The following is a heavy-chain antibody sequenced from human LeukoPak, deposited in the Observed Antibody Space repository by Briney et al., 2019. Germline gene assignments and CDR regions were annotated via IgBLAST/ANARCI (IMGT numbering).Heavy chain of an antibody. CDR3: ARGAKYYDFWSGYLLRPNWFDP. CDR2: IYYSGST. J-gene: IGHJ5*02. V-gene: IGHV4-59*12. Sequence: SETLSLTCTVSGGSISSYYWSWIRQPPGKGLEWIGYIYYSGSTNYNPSLKSRVTISVDTSKNQFSLKLSSVTAADTAVYYCARGAKYYDFWSGYLLRPNWFDPWGQGTLVTVSS. D-gene: IGHD3-3*01. CDR1: GGSISSYY.